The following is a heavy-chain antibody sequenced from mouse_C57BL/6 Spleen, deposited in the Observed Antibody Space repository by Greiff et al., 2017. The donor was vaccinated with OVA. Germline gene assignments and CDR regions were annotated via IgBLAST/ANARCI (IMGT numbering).Heavy chain of an antibody. Sequence: EVKLVESEGGLVQPGSSMKLSCTASGFTFSDYYMAWVRQVPEKGLEWVANINYDGSSTYYLDSLKSRFIISRDNAKNILYLQMSSLKSEDTATYYCARASYGSSPLDYWGQGTTLTVSS. CDR3: ARASYGSSPLDY. V-gene: IGHV5-16*01. D-gene: IGHD1-1*01. CDR1: GFTFSDYY. J-gene: IGHJ2*01. CDR2: INYDGSST.